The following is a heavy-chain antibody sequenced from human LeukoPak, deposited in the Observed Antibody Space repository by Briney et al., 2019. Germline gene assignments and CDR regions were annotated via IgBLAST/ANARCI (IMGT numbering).Heavy chain of an antibody. D-gene: IGHD6-19*01. CDR2: IYSGGST. J-gene: IGHJ4*02. V-gene: IGHV3-53*01. CDR3: ATSAVAGKSDY. Sequence: GGSLRLSCAASGFTVSSNYMSWVRQAPGKGLEWVSVIYSGGSTYYADSVKGRFTISRDNSKNTLYLQMNSLRAEDTAVYYCATSAVAGKSDYWGQGTLVTVSS. CDR1: GFTVSSNY.